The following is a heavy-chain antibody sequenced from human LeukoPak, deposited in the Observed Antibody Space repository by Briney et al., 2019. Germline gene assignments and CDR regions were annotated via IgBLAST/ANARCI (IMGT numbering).Heavy chain of an antibody. CDR3: ASQTTVKYYFDY. CDR1: GFTVSSNY. CDR2: IYSGGST. V-gene: IGHV3-53*01. D-gene: IGHD4-17*01. Sequence: GGSLRLSCAASGFTVSSNYMSWVRQAPGKGLEWVSVIYSGGSTYYADSVKGRFTISRDNSKNTLYLQLNSLRGEDTAVCYCASQTTVKYYFDYWGQGTLVTVSS. J-gene: IGHJ4*02.